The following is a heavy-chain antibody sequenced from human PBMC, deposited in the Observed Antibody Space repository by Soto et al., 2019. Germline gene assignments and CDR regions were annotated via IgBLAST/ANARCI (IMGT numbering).Heavy chain of an antibody. J-gene: IGHJ4*02. Sequence: SETLSLTCTVSGGSISSSSYYWGWIRQPPGKGLEWIGSIYYSGSTYYNPSLKSRVTISVDTSKNQFSLKLSSVTAADTAVYYCARHTLGWNYDFDYWGQGTLVTVSS. V-gene: IGHV4-39*01. CDR2: IYYSGST. CDR3: ARHTLGWNYDFDY. CDR1: GGSISSSSYY. D-gene: IGHD1-7*01.